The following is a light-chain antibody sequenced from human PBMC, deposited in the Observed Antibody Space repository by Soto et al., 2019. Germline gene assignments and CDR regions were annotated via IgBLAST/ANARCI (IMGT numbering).Light chain of an antibody. CDR1: QSVGSN. CDR3: QQYGNWAPWT. J-gene: IGKJ1*01. V-gene: IGKV3-15*01. CDR2: GAS. Sequence: DIVMTQSPATLSVSPGERATLSCRASQSVGSNLAWYQQKPGKSPRLLIYGASTRATGIPARFSGSWSGTEVTLPIISLQSEDFAVYYCQQYGNWAPWTFGQGTKVEIK.